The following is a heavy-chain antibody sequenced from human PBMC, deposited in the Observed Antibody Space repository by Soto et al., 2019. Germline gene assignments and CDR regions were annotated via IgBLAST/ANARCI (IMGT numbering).Heavy chain of an antibody. V-gene: IGHV1-8*01. J-gene: IGHJ6*02. Sequence: QVQLVQSGAEVKKPGASVKVSCKASGYTFTSYDINWVRQATGQGLEWMGWMNPNSGNTGYAQKFQGRVTMTRNTSISTAYMELSSLRSEDTAVYYCARGRFITIGRGYYYGMDVWGQGTTVTVSS. CDR2: MNPNSGNT. CDR1: GYTFTSYD. D-gene: IGHD3-3*01. CDR3: ARGRFITIGRGYYYGMDV.